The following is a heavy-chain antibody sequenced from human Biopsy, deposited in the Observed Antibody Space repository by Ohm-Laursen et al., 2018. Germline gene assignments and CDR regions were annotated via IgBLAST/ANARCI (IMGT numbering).Heavy chain of an antibody. CDR2: ISGSGGNA. J-gene: IGHJ4*02. Sequence: SLRLSCAASGFTFSGFSMSWVRQAPGKGLQWVSGISGSGGNAYYADSARGRFNISRDNSKSRLYLQMTDLRAEDSALYYCAKDPDFWRGGEGDFWGRGTLVTVSS. CDR3: AKDPDFWRGGEGDF. D-gene: IGHD3-3*01. V-gene: IGHV3-23*01. CDR1: GFTFSGFS.